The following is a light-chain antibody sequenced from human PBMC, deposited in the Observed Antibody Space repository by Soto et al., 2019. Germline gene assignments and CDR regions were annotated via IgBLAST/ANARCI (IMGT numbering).Light chain of an antibody. CDR2: DVN. V-gene: IGLV2-14*03. Sequence: QSALTQPASVSGSPGQSITISCTGTSSDVGNYYSVSWYQQHPGKAPKLIIYDVNDRPSGVSNRFSGSKSANAASLTISGLQAEDEADYYCSSSTSSSVVFGGGTKLTVL. J-gene: IGLJ2*01. CDR3: SSSTSSSVV. CDR1: SSDVGNYYS.